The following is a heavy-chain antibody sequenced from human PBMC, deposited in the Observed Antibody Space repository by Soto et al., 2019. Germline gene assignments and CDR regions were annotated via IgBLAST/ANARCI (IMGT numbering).Heavy chain of an antibody. CDR2: VSFDGSTT. J-gene: IGHJ4*02. Sequence: QVQLVESGGGVVQPGRSLRLSCAASGFTFSTHAMHWVRQAPGKGLECVAIVSFDGSTTYYADSVKGRFTISRDNSKTTLYLQMSGLTPEDTAVYYCARDQTGITTAGGGRIDHWGQGTLVTVSS. V-gene: IGHV3-30-3*01. CDR1: GFTFSTHA. CDR3: ARDQTGITTAGGGRIDH. D-gene: IGHD6-13*01.